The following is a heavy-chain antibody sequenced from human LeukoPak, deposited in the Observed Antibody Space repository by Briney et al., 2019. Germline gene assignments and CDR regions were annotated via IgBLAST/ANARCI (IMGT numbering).Heavy chain of an antibody. CDR2: IYYSGST. V-gene: IGHV4-30-4*08. CDR1: GGSISSGDYY. Sequence: PSETLSLTCTVSGGSISSGDYYWRWIRQPPGKGLEWIGYIYYSGSTYYNPSLKSRVTISVDTSKNQFSLKLSSVTAADTAVYCCAREGLVRTFDIWGQGTMVTVSS. J-gene: IGHJ3*02. D-gene: IGHD2-21*01. CDR3: AREGLVRTFDI.